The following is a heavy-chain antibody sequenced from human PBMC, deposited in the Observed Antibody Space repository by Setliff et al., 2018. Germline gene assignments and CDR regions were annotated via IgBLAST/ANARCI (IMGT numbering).Heavy chain of an antibody. D-gene: IGHD1-26*01. CDR1: GGSMRSISYY. CDR2: IHYGGTT. Sequence: SETLSLTCTVSGGSMRSISYYWGWVRQPPGKGLEWIGRIHYGGTTYYNASLKSRVTISVDTSKNQFSLRLNSVTAADTAVYYCARTGTYRYFDYWSQGTLVTVSS. V-gene: IGHV4-39*01. CDR3: ARTGTYRYFDY. J-gene: IGHJ4*02.